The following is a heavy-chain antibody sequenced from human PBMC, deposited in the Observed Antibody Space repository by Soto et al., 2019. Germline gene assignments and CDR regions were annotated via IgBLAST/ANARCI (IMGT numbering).Heavy chain of an antibody. Sequence: GGSLRLSCSDSVVTFTNYAMNWVRLAPWKGLERVSGISGSGDNTYYADSEKGRFTISRDNAKNSLYLQMNSLRAEDTPLHYCERDPYNWNSAESVSWGPGTLLT. J-gene: IGHJ4*02. CDR3: ERDPYNWNSAESVS. CDR1: VVTFTNYA. D-gene: IGHD1-7*01. CDR2: ISGSGDNT. V-gene: IGHV3-21*01.